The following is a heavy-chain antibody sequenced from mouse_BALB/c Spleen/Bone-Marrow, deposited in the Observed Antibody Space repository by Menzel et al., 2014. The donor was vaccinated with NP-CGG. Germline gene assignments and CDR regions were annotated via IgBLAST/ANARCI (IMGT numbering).Heavy chain of an antibody. D-gene: IGHD2-5*01. V-gene: IGHV5-9-4*01. CDR3: SRNSNYSFDF. CDR1: GFTFSDYA. J-gene: IGHJ2*01. Sequence: DVKLQESGGALVKPGGSLKLSCAASGFTFSDYAMSWVRQSPEKRLEWVAEISNGGNYTYYPDTVTGRFTISRDNAKNTLYLEMSSLRSEDTAMYYCSRNSNYSFDFWGQGTTLTVSS. CDR2: ISNGGNYT.